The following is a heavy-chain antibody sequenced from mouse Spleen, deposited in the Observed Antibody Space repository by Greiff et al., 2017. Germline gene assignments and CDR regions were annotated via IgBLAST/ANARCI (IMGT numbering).Heavy chain of an antibody. V-gene: IGHV14-3*01. J-gene: IGHJ4*01. CDR2: IDPANGNT. Sequence: EVQLKESVAELVRPGASVKLSCTASGFNIKNTYMHWVKQRPEQGLEWIGRIDPANGNTKYAPKFQGKATITADTSSNTAYLQLSSLTSEDTAIYYCARGDYYGSDAMDYWGQGTSVTVSS. CDR3: ARGDYYGSDAMDY. D-gene: IGHD1-1*01. CDR1: GFNIKNTY.